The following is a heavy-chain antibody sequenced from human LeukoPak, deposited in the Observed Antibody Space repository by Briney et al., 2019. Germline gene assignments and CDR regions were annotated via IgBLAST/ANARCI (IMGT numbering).Heavy chain of an antibody. D-gene: IGHD3-10*02. J-gene: IGHJ6*04. CDR2: ISSSSSYI. CDR1: GFTFSSYS. Sequence: GGSLRLSCAASGFTFSSYSMNWVRQAPGKGLEWVSSISSSSSYIYYADSVKGRFTISRDNAKNSLYLQMNSLRAEDTAVYYCAELGITVIGGVWGKGTTVTISS. V-gene: IGHV3-21*01. CDR3: AELGITVIGGV.